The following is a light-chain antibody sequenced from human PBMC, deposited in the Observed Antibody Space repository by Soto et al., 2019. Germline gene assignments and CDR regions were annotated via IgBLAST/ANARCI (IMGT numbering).Light chain of an antibody. Sequence: DIQMTQFPSSLSASVGDSVTITCRASQSISRYLNWYQQKVGKAPKLLIYAASSLQSGVPSRFSGSGSGTDFTLTISSLQPEDFAAYYCRQSHSTPLTFGPGTKVDIK. J-gene: IGKJ3*01. CDR2: AAS. CDR1: QSISRY. CDR3: RQSHSTPLT. V-gene: IGKV1-39*01.